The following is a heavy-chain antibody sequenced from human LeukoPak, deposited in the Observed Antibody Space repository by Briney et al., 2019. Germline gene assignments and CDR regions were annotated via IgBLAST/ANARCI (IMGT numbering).Heavy chain of an antibody. V-gene: IGHV3-21*01. CDR3: ARDVAPTRH. D-gene: IGHD2-21*01. J-gene: IGHJ4*02. Sequence: PGGSLRLSCVASGFTFSTYRMNWVRQAPGKGLEWVSSISSRGDYIFYTDSLKGRITMSRDNTKNTLHLQMNSLREEDTAVYYCARDVAPTRHWGQGTLVTVSS. CDR2: ISSRGDYI. CDR1: GFTFSTYR.